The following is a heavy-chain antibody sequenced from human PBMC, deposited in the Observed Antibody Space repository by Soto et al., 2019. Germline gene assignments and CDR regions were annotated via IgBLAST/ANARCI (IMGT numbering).Heavy chain of an antibody. CDR2: ISYDGSNK. J-gene: IGHJ3*02. D-gene: IGHD3-10*01. CDR1: GFTFSSYG. V-gene: IGHV3-30*18. CDR3: AKDGGYYYGSGDSDDAFDI. Sequence: QVQLVESGGGVVQPGRSLRLSCAASGFTFSSYGMHWVRQAPGKGLEWVAVISYDGSNKYYADSVKGRFTISRDNSKNTLYLQRNSLRAEDTAVYYCAKDGGYYYGSGDSDDAFDIWGQGTMVTVSS.